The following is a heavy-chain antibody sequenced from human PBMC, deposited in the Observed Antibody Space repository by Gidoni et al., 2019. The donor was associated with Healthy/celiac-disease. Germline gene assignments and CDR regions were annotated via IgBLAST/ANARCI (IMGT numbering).Heavy chain of an antibody. Sequence: EVQLVQSGAEVKKPGESLTISCQVSGYSFTSYWIGCVRQIPGKGLDWMGIIYPVDSDTRYSPSFQGQVTISADKSISTAYLQWSSLKASDTAMYYCARHDSSGYYLGPFDYWGQGTLVTVSS. D-gene: IGHD3-22*01. CDR3: ARHDSSGYYLGPFDY. V-gene: IGHV5-51*01. J-gene: IGHJ4*02. CDR2: IYPVDSDT. CDR1: GYSFTSYW.